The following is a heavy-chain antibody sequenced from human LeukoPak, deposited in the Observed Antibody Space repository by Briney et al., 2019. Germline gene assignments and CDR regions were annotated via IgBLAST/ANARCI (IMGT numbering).Heavy chain of an antibody. CDR1: GYSFTSFY. V-gene: IGHV1-2*02. CDR3: ARVEARSSDDSGYPF. Sequence: ASVKVSCKASGYSFTSFYVHWVRQAPGQGPEWMGWINPSNGGTNYARQFQGRVTLTRDTSINTAYMDLTRLTSDDTAVYYCARVEARSSDDSGYPFWGQGTLVTVSS. D-gene: IGHD5-12*01. J-gene: IGHJ4*02. CDR2: INPSNGGT.